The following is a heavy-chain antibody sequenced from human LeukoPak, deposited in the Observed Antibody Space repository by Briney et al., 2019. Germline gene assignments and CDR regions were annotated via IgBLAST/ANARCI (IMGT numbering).Heavy chain of an antibody. Sequence: SETLSLTCAVYGGSFSGYYWSWIRQPPGKGLEWIGEINHSGSTNYNPSLKSRVTISVDTSKNQFSLKLSSVTAADTAVYYCAGGRRGYDWRYFDYWGQGTLVTVSS. D-gene: IGHD5-12*01. CDR3: AGGRRGYDWRYFDY. CDR2: INHSGST. CDR1: GGSFSGYY. J-gene: IGHJ4*02. V-gene: IGHV4-34*01.